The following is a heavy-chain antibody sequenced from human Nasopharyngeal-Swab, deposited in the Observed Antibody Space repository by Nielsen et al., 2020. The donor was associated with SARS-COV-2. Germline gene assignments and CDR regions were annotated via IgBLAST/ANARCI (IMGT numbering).Heavy chain of an antibody. CDR2: ISSSSSYI. Sequence: GESLKISCAASGFTFNNYNFNWVRQAPGKGLEWVSSISSSSSYIYYADSVKGRFTISRDNAKNSLYLQMNSLRAEDTAVYHCARDGLDYDFWSAYFMDVWDQGTTVTVSS. J-gene: IGHJ6*02. CDR1: GFTFNNYN. CDR3: ARDGLDYDFWSAYFMDV. D-gene: IGHD3-3*01. V-gene: IGHV3-21*01.